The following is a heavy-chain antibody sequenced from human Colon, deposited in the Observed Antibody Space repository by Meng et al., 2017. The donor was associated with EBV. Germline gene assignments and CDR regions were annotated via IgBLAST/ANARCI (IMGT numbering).Heavy chain of an antibody. Sequence: VQLTEAGPGLGKPSGTLSLTCAVSGGSISSNNWWSWVRQPPGKGLEWIGEIFHSGSTKHNPSLKSRVTMSMDKSKNQFSLRLSSVTAADTAVYYCASSDYYGSGSYYPWGQGTLVTVSS. CDR1: GGSISSNNW. J-gene: IGHJ5*02. CDR3: ASSDYYGSGSYYP. CDR2: IFHSGST. V-gene: IGHV4-4*02. D-gene: IGHD3-10*01.